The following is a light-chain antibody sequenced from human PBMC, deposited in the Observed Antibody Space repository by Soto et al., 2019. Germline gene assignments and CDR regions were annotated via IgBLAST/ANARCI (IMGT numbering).Light chain of an antibody. J-gene: IGKJ1*01. CDR2: DAS. Sequence: DIQMTQSTSTLSASVGDRVTITCRASQSISKWLAWYQRKPGKAPNLLIYDASSLESGVPSRFSGSGSGTEFTLTITSLQPDDFATYYCQQYNSYSPEAFGQGTKVDIK. CDR3: QQYNSYSPEA. V-gene: IGKV1-5*01. CDR1: QSISKW.